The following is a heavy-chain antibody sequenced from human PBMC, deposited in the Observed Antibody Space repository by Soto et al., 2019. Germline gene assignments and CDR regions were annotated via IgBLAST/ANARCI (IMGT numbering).Heavy chain of an antibody. CDR3: ARGRLISLYYFDY. J-gene: IGHJ4*02. CDR1: GFTVSTKY. CDR2: IGTAGDT. D-gene: IGHD2-15*01. V-gene: IGHV3-13*01. Sequence: GGSLRLSCAASGFTVSTKYMSWVRQVTGKGLEWVSAIGTAGDTYYPDSVKGRFTISRDNAKNTLYLQMNSLRAEDTAVYYCARGRLISLYYFDYWGQGTLVTVSS.